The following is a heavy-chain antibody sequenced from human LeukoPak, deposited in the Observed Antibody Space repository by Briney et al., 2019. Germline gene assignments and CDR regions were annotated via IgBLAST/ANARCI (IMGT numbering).Heavy chain of an antibody. D-gene: IGHD2-2*01. Sequence: GGSLRLSCAASGFTFSSYSMNWVRQAPGKGLEWVSSISSSYIYYADSVKGRFTISRDNAKNSLYLQMNSLRAEDTAVYYCARAHLLYCSSTSCYFDAFDIWGQGTMVTVSS. V-gene: IGHV3-21*01. CDR3: ARAHLLYCSSTSCYFDAFDI. CDR2: ISSSYI. CDR1: GFTFSSYS. J-gene: IGHJ3*02.